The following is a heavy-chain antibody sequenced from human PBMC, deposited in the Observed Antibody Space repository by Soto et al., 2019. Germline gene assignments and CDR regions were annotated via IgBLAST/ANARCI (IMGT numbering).Heavy chain of an antibody. J-gene: IGHJ6*02. CDR3: ARGPVLWFGELYGYYGMDV. D-gene: IGHD3-10*01. CDR1: GGSFSGYY. CDR2: INHSGST. Sequence: SETLSLTCAVYGGSFSGYYWSWIRQPPGKGLEWIGEINHSGSTNYNPSLKSRVTISVDTSKNQFSLKLSSVTAADTAVYYCARGPVLWFGELYGYYGMDVWGQGTTVTVS. V-gene: IGHV4-34*01.